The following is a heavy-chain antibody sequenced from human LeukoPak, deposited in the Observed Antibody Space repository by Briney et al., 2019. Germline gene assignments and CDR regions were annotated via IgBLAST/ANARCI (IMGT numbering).Heavy chain of an antibody. CDR3: AREGNYYDSSGPPYFQH. J-gene: IGHJ1*01. D-gene: IGHD3-22*01. V-gene: IGHV4-61*02. CDR2: IYTSGST. Sequence: SETLFLTCTVSGGSISSGSYYWSWIRQPAGKGLEWIGRIYTSGSTNYNPSLKSRVTISVDTSKNQFSLKLSSVTAADTAVYYCAREGNYYDSSGPPYFQHWGQGTLVTVSS. CDR1: GGSISSGSYY.